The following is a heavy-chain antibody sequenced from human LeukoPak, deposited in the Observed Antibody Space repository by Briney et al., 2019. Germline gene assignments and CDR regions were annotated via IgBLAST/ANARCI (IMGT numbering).Heavy chain of an antibody. Sequence: SVKVSCKASGGTFSSYTINWVRQAPGQGLEWMGGIIPVFGTANYVQKFQGRVTITADESTSTAYMELSSLRSEDTAVYYCARAIRNQLLSDHWGPGTLVTVSS. CDR3: ARAIRNQLLSDH. CDR1: GGTFSSYT. D-gene: IGHD2-2*01. CDR2: IIPVFGTA. V-gene: IGHV1-69*13. J-gene: IGHJ4*02.